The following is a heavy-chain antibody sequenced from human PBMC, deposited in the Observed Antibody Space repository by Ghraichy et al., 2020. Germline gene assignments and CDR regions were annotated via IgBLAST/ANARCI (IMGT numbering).Heavy chain of an antibody. CDR1: GFTVSSYE. V-gene: IGHV3-48*03. J-gene: IGHJ3*02. Sequence: GGSLRLSCAASGFTVSSYEMNWVRQAPGKGLEWVSYISSSGSTIYYADSVKGRFTISRDNAKNSLYLQMNSLRAEDTAVYYCARENYDFWSGYTRPSFDIWGQGTMVTVSS. CDR3: ARENYDFWSGYTRPSFDI. D-gene: IGHD3-3*01. CDR2: ISSSGSTI.